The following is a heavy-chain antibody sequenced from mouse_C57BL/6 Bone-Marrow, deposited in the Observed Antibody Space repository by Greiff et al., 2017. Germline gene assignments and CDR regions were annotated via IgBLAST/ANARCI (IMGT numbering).Heavy chain of an antibody. Sequence: QVQLQQPGAELVMPGASVKLSCKASGYTFTSYWMHWVKQRPGQGLEWIGEIDPSDSYTNYNQKFKGKSTLTVDKSSSTAYMQLSSLTSEDSAVYYGASDGYGDYAMDYWGQGTSVTVSS. CDR1: GYTFTSYW. CDR2: IDPSDSYT. CDR3: ASDGYGDYAMDY. D-gene: IGHD2-3*01. V-gene: IGHV1-69*01. J-gene: IGHJ4*01.